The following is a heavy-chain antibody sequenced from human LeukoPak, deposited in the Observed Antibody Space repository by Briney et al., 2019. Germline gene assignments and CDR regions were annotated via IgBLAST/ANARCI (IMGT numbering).Heavy chain of an antibody. Sequence: SETLSLTCTVSGYSISSGYYWGWIRQPPGKGLEWIGSIYYTGSTYYNPSLKSRVTISVDTSKNQFSLKLSSVTAADTAVYYCARLHYGGNWYYYYYMDVWGKGTTVTISS. CDR3: ARLHYGGNWYYYYYMDV. CDR1: GYSISSGYY. V-gene: IGHV4-38-2*02. J-gene: IGHJ6*03. D-gene: IGHD4-23*01. CDR2: IYYTGST.